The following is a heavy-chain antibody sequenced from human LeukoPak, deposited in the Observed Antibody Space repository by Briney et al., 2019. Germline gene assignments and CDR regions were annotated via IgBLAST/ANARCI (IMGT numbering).Heavy chain of an antibody. CDR3: ARHRATAYYYYYYMDV. V-gene: IGHV4-34*01. J-gene: IGHJ6*03. D-gene: IGHD2-21*02. CDR1: GGSFSGYY. CDR2: INHSGST. Sequence: SETLSLTCAVYGGSFSGYYWSWIRQPPGKGLEWIGEINHSGSTNYNPSLKSRVTISVDTSKNQFSLKLSSVTAADTAVYYCARHRATAYYYYYYMDVWGKGTTVTISS.